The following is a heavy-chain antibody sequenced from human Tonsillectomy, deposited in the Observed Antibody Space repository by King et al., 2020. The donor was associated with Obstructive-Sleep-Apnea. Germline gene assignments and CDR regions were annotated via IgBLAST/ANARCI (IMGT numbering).Heavy chain of an antibody. CDR2: INPSGSAK. V-gene: IGHV3-11*01. CDR3: AKDIVAPGLFFDY. CDR1: GFTFSDFY. J-gene: IGHJ4*02. D-gene: IGHD2-15*01. Sequence: VQLVESGGGLVKPGGSLRLSCAASGFTFSDFYMSWIRQAPGKGLEWVSYINPSGSAKYYADSVKVRFTISRDAAKNSLYLQMNSLRADDTAVYYCAKDIVAPGLFFDYWGQGTLVTVSS.